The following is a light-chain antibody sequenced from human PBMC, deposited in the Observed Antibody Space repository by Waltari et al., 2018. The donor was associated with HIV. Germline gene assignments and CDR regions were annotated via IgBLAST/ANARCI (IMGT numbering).Light chain of an antibody. CDR3: QKYNSAPFT. CDR2: GAS. J-gene: IGKJ3*01. CDR1: QGINND. V-gene: IGKV1-27*01. Sequence: DLQITQSPSSLSEYVGDRVTITCQASQGINNDLDWYQEKPGKVPKLLLHGASFLLAGVPSRFSGSGSGTDFTLIISILQLEDVATYYCQKYNSAPFTFGPGTKVDIK.